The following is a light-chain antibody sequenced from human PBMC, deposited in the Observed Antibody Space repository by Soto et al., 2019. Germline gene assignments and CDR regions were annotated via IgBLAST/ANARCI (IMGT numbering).Light chain of an antibody. CDR1: QSVSSL. J-gene: IGKJ5*01. Sequence: EVVMTQSPATLSLSPGERATLSCRASQSVSSLLAWYQQKPGQAPRRLIYRASYRATGVSGRFSGSGSGTEFTLTITTLQSEDFSVYYCQQYNEWPITFGQGTRLEIK. V-gene: IGKV3-15*01. CDR2: RAS. CDR3: QQYNEWPIT.